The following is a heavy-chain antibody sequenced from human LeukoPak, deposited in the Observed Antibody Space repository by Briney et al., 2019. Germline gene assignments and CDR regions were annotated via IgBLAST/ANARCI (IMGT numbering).Heavy chain of an antibody. Sequence: GRSLRLSCAASGFTFSSYGMHWVRQAPGKGLEWVAVIWYDGSNKYYADSVKGRFTISRDNSKNTLFLQMNSLRAEDTAVYYCARAAYDNSGYLTLWGQGTLVTVSS. CDR1: GFTFSSYG. J-gene: IGHJ4*02. V-gene: IGHV3-33*01. D-gene: IGHD3-22*01. CDR2: IWYDGSNK. CDR3: ARAAYDNSGYLTL.